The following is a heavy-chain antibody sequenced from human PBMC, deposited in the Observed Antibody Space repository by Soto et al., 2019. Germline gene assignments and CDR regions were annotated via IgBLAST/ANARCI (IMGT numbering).Heavy chain of an antibody. CDR3: ARQGKITMVRGVPRFDP. CDR2: IYYSGST. V-gene: IGHV4-39*01. J-gene: IGHJ5*02. CDR1: GGSISSSSYY. Sequence: SETLSLTCTVSGGSISSSSYYWGWIRRPPGKGLEWIGSIYYSGSTYYNPSLKSRVTISVDTSKNQFSLKLSSVTAADTAVYYCARQGKITMVRGVPRFDPWGQGTLVTVSS. D-gene: IGHD3-10*01.